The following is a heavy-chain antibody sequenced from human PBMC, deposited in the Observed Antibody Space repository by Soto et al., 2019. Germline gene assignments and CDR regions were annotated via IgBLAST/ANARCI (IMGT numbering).Heavy chain of an antibody. CDR3: ARPKGYYYDSSGYYQDAFDI. V-gene: IGHV1-69*01. D-gene: IGHD3-22*01. CDR2: IITIFGTA. J-gene: IGHJ3*02. CDR1: GGTFSSYA. Sequence: QVQLVQSGAEVKKPGSSVKVSCKASGGTFSSYAISWVRQAPGQGLEWMGGIITIFGTANYAQKFQGRVTITADESTSTAYMELSSLRSGDRAVYYCARPKGYYYDSSGYYQDAFDIWGQGTMVTVSS.